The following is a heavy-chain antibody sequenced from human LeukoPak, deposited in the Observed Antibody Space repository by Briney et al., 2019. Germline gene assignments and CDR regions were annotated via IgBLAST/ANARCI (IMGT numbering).Heavy chain of an antibody. J-gene: IGHJ4*02. CDR3: AKTGYSSGWSLDY. CDR1: GFTFSSYG. V-gene: IGHV3-30*18. D-gene: IGHD6-19*01. CDR2: ISYDGSNK. Sequence: GGSLRLSCAASGFTFSSYGMHWVRQAPGKGLEWVAVISYDGSNKYYADSVKGRFTISRDNSKNTLYLQMNSLRADDTAVYYCAKTGYSSGWSLDYWGQGTLVTVSS.